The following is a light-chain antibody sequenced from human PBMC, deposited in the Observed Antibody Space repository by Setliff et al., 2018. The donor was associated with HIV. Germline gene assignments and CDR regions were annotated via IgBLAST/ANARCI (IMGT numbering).Light chain of an antibody. CDR2: DVN. Sequence: QSALTQPASVSGSPGQSITISCTGSSRDIGYFNYVSWYQQHPNKAPKLIIYDVNRRPSGVSDRFSGSKSGNTASLSISGLQAEDEADYYCSSYTTSSILDFGTGTKVTV. V-gene: IGLV2-14*03. J-gene: IGLJ1*01. CDR3: SSYTTSSILD. CDR1: SRDIGYFNY.